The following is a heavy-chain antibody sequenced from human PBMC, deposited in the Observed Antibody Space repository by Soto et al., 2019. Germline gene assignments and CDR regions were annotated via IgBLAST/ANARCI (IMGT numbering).Heavy chain of an antibody. V-gene: IGHV4-59*01. J-gene: IGHJ5*02. CDR1: GGSISSYY. D-gene: IGHD3-22*01. CDR2: IYYSGST. CDR3: ASSMIGVDPNWFDP. Sequence: SETLSLTCTVSGGSISSYYWSWIRQPPGKGLEWIGYIYYSGSTNYNPSLKSRVTISVDTSKNQFSLKLSSVTAADTAVYYCASSMIGVDPNWFDPWCQGTLVTV.